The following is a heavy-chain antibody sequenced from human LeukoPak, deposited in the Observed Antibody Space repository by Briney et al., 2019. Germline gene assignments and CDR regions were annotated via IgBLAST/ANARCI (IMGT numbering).Heavy chain of an antibody. CDR3: ATGSISRTREP. J-gene: IGHJ4*02. D-gene: IGHD3-3*02. V-gene: IGHV1-2*02. CDR2: INPYSAAT. Sequence: ASVKVSFQSTGYTSTDFYLNRVRPAPGRGLEWMGWINPYSAATLNAQRFQDRVTLTWDMSIGTGYMELTRLTSDDTAVYYCATGSISRTREPWRERPLVTVSS. CDR1: GYTSTDFY.